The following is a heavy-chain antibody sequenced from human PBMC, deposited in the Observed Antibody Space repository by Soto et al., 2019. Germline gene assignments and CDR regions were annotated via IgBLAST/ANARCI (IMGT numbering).Heavy chain of an antibody. Sequence: LSLTCTVSGGSISSSSYYWGWIRQPPGKGLEWIGSIYYSGSTYYNPSLKSRVTISVDTSKNQFSLKLSSVTAADTAVYYCATYYYDSPLDYWGQGTLVTVSS. D-gene: IGHD3-22*01. CDR1: GGSISSSSYY. CDR2: IYYSGST. J-gene: IGHJ4*02. V-gene: IGHV4-39*01. CDR3: ATYYYDSPLDY.